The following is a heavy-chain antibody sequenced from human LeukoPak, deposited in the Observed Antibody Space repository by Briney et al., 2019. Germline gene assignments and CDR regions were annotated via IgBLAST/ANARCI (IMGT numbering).Heavy chain of an antibody. CDR2: IYYSGST. J-gene: IGHJ5*02. CDR1: GGSISSSSYY. CDR3: ARGEYPPEVSFDP. Sequence: SETLSLTCTVSGGSISSSSYYWGWIRQPPGKGLEWIGSIYYSGSTYYNPSLKSRVTISVDTSKNQFSLKLSSVTAADTAVYYCARGEYPPEVSFDPWGQGTLVTVSS. V-gene: IGHV4-39*07. D-gene: IGHD2/OR15-2a*01.